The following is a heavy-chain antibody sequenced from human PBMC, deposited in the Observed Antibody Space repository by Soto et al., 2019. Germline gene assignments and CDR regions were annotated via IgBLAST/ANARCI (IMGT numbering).Heavy chain of an antibody. CDR3: ARELEYYYDSSGYYQPKVFDY. D-gene: IGHD3-22*01. CDR2: INHSGST. J-gene: IGHJ4*02. Sequence: QVQLQQWGAGLLKPSETLSLTCAVYGGSFSGYYWSWIRQPPGKGLEWIGEINHSGSTNYNPSLKSRVTISVDTSKNQFSLKLSSVTAADTAVYYCARELEYYYDSSGYYQPKVFDYWGQGTLVTVSS. V-gene: IGHV4-34*01. CDR1: GGSFSGYY.